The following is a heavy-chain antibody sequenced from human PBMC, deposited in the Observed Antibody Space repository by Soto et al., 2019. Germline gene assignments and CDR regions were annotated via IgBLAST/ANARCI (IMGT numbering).Heavy chain of an antibody. Sequence: SETLSLICAVYGGSFSGYYWSWIRQPPGKGLEWIGEINHSGSTNYNPSLKSRVIISLDTPKNQFSLKLSSVTAADTAVYYCARGYDTALAPIFWGQGILVTVSS. CDR2: INHSGST. CDR3: ARGYDTALAPIF. CDR1: GGSFSGYY. V-gene: IGHV4-34*01. D-gene: IGHD3-16*01. J-gene: IGHJ4*02.